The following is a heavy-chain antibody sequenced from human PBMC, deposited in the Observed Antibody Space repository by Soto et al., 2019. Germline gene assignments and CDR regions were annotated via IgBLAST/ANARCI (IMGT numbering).Heavy chain of an antibody. J-gene: IGHJ4*02. CDR3: ARSLDHSSGPPYYFDY. Sequence: ASVKVACKASGYTFTSYYMHWVRQAPVQGLEWMGIINPSGGSTSYAQKFQGRVTMTRDTSTSTVYMELSSLRSEDTAVYYCARSLDHSSGPPYYFDYWGQGTLVTVSS. V-gene: IGHV1-46*01. CDR2: INPSGGST. CDR1: GYTFTSYY. D-gene: IGHD6-19*01.